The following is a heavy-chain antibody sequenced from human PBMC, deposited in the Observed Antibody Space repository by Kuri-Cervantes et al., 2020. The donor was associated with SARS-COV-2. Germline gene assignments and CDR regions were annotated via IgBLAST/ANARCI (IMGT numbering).Heavy chain of an antibody. V-gene: IGHV4-39*02. CDR2: IYYSGST. Sequence: SETLSLTCAVYGGSFSGYYWGWIRQPPGKGLEWIGSIYYSGSTYYNPSLKSRVTISVDTSKNQFSLKLSSVTAADTAVYYCARAEGAMLPGSLRFLEWLDPYYFDYWGQGTLVTVSS. CDR3: ARAEGAMLPGSLRFLEWLDPYYFDY. CDR1: GGSFSGYY. D-gene: IGHD3-3*01. J-gene: IGHJ4*02.